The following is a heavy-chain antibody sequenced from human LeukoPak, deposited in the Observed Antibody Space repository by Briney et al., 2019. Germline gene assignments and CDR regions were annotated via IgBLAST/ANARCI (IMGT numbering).Heavy chain of an antibody. CDR1: GFTFSGYT. J-gene: IGHJ1*01. CDR2: ISSDGRYK. CDR3: ARARSIVGVSPFQH. Sequence: GGSLRLSCAASGFTFSGYTMHWVRQAPGKGLEWVAFISSDGRYKSHADSVKGRCTISRDNSKNTLYLQMNSLRPEDTAVCYCARARSIVGVSPFQHWGQGTLVTVSS. D-gene: IGHD1-26*01. V-gene: IGHV3-30*04.